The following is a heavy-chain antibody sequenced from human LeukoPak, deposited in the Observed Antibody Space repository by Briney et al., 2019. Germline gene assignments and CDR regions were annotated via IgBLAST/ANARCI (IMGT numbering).Heavy chain of an antibody. V-gene: IGHV3-11*05. CDR3: ARDRTQWLVRL. Sequence: GGSLRLSCAASGFMFSDYFMGWIRQAPGKELEWISYISSNSKYTKYADSVKGRFTISRDNAKKSLYLQMNSLRAEDTAVYYCARDRTQWLVRLWGQGTLVTVSS. J-gene: IGHJ4*02. D-gene: IGHD6-19*01. CDR1: GFMFSDYF. CDR2: ISSNSKYT.